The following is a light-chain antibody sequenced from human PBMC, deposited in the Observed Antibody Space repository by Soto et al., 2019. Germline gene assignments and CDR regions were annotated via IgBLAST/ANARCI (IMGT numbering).Light chain of an antibody. V-gene: IGKV3-15*01. CDR3: QQYNNWPLT. CDR2: GAS. Sequence: ETVLTQSPGTLSLSPGERATLSCGASQSVSSNLAWYQQKPGQAPRLLIYGASTRATGIPARFSGSGSGTEFTLTISSLQSEDFAVYYCQQYNNWPLTFGQGTKVDIK. J-gene: IGKJ1*01. CDR1: QSVSSN.